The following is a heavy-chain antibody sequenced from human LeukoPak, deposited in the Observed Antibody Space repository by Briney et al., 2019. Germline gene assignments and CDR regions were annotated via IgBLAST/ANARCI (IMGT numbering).Heavy chain of an antibody. CDR2: IKQDGSEK. CDR1: GFTFSSYW. CDR3: AKVPSSSGSYASGYFDY. V-gene: IGHV3-7*03. D-gene: IGHD1-26*01. J-gene: IGHJ4*02. Sequence: GGSLRLSCAASGFTFSSYWMSWVRQAPGKGLEWVANIKQDGSEKYYVDSVKGRFTISRDNAKNSLYLQMNSLRAEDTALYYCAKVPSSSGSYASGYFDYWGQGTLVTVSS.